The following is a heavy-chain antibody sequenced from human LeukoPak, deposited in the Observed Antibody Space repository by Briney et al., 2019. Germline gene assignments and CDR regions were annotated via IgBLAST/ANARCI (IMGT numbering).Heavy chain of an antibody. CDR1: GFTFSSYG. J-gene: IGHJ4*02. CDR3: ARANSGSLDY. Sequence: GGTLRLSCAASGFTFSSYGMSWVRQAPGKGLEWVLAISGSGGSTYYADSVKGRFTISRDNSKNTLYLQMNSLRAEDTAVYYCARANSGSLDYWGQGTLVTVSS. V-gene: IGHV3-23*01. CDR2: ISGSGGST. D-gene: IGHD1-26*01.